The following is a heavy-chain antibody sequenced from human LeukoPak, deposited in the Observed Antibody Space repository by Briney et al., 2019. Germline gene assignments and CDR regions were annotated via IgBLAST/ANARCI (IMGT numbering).Heavy chain of an antibody. D-gene: IGHD2-15*01. CDR3: AREISLGYCSGGSCYLDY. V-gene: IGHV3-66*01. Sequence: GGSLRLSCAASGFTVSSNYMSWVRQAPGKGLEWVSVIYSGGSTYYADPVKGRFTISRDNSKNTLYLQMNSLRAEDTAVYYCAREISLGYCSGGSCYLDYWGQGTLVTVSS. CDR1: GFTVSSNY. CDR2: IYSGGST. J-gene: IGHJ4*02.